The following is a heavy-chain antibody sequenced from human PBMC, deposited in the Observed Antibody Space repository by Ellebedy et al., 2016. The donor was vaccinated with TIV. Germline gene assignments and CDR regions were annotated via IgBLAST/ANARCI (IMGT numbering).Heavy chain of an antibody. Sequence: PGGSLRLSCAASGFTVSSNYMSWVRQAPGKGLKWVSVIYSGGSTYYADSVKGRFTISRDNSKNTLYLQMNSLRAEDTAVYYCARPRGITIFERILYFDLWGRGTLVTVSS. D-gene: IGHD3-3*01. CDR2: IYSGGST. V-gene: IGHV3-66*04. CDR3: ARPRGITIFERILYFDL. CDR1: GFTVSSNY. J-gene: IGHJ2*01.